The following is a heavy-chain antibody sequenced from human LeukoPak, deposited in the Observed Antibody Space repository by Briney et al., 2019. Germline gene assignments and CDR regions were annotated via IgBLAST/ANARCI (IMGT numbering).Heavy chain of an antibody. CDR1: GFTFSNYW. Sequence: GGSLRLSCTASGFTFSNYWMIWVRQAPGKGLEWVSIIRQDGNEKYSVDSVRGRFTISRDNARTSLYLQMDSLRAEDTAVYHCARVKDYGSGSYYPTFDYWGQGTLVIVSS. CDR3: ARVKDYGSGSYYPTFDY. J-gene: IGHJ4*02. CDR2: IRQDGNEK. D-gene: IGHD3-10*01. V-gene: IGHV3-7*03.